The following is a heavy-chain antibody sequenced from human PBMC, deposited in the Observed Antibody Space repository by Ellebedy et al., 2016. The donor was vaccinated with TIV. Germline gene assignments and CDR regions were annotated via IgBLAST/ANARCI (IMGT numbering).Heavy chain of an antibody. CDR3: ARHELGSNAAFDY. V-gene: IGHV5-10-1*01. Sequence: GESLKISXEASGYIFVNYWITWVRQKPGKGLEWMGRIDPSDSETKYSPSFQGHVSISSDKSISTAYLQWSTLKASDTAMYYCARHELGSNAAFDYWGQGTQVTVSS. D-gene: IGHD7-27*01. CDR2: IDPSDSET. CDR1: GYIFVNYW. J-gene: IGHJ4*02.